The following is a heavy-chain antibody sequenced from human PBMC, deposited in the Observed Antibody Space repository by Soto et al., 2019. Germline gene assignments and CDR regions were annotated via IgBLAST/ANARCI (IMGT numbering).Heavy chain of an antibody. CDR2: VYWDDDK. J-gene: IGHJ4*02. Sequence: SGPTRVNPTQTLTLTCSFSGFSLSTSGVGVGWIRQPPGKALEWLALVYWDDDKRYSQSMKSRLTITKDTSKNQVVLTMTNMDHVDTGTYFFSHRPRFRMSFDFWCQG. CDR1: GFSLSTSGVG. CDR3: SHRPRFRMSFDF. V-gene: IGHV2-5*02.